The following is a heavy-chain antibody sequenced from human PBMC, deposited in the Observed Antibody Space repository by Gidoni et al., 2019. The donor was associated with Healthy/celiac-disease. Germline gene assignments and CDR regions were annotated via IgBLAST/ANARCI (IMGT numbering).Heavy chain of an antibody. CDR2: IYYSGST. V-gene: IGHV4-31*02. CDR3: AGRSRGPFDP. CDR1: GYY. Sequence: GYYWSWIRQHPGKGLEWIGYIYYSGSTYYNPSLKSRVTISVDTSKNQFSLKLSSVTAADTAVYYCAGRSRGPFDPWGQGTLVTVSS. J-gene: IGHJ5*02.